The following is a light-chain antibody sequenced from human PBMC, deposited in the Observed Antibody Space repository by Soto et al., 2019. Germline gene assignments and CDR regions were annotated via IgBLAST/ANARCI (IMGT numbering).Light chain of an antibody. Sequence: AIQVTQSPYSVSASVGDRVTITCRASQDIGNDLGWYQQKPGEAPRLLIYAASTFQSGVPSRFSGSGSGTDFTLTISSLQPEDSATYYCLQDYNYPWTFGQGTKVEIK. CDR1: QDIGND. J-gene: IGKJ1*01. CDR3: LQDYNYPWT. CDR2: AAS. V-gene: IGKV1-6*02.